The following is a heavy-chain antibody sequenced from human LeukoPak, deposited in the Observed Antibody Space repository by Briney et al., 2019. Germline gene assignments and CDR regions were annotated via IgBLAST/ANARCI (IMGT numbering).Heavy chain of an antibody. Sequence: ASVKVSCEVSGYSLSELTMHWVRHAPGKGLEWMGGFDPGMAETIYAEKFQGRITMTEDTSTDTAYMELSSLRSEDTAVYYCAPGHEYGLLDYWGQGTLVTVSS. V-gene: IGHV1-24*01. CDR1: GYSLSELT. CDR3: APGHEYGLLDY. J-gene: IGHJ4*02. CDR2: FDPGMAET. D-gene: IGHD4-17*01.